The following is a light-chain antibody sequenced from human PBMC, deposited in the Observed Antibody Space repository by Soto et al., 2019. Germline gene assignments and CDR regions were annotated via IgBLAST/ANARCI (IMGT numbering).Light chain of an antibody. CDR1: HIVLYSSNNKNY. CDR3: QKYDRAPWT. Sequence: IVMTQSPDSLAVSLVESATITCKSRHIVLYSSNNKNYLAWYQQKPGKAPKLLIYAASSLQSGVPSRFSGSGSETDFTLTITSLQPEDVATYYCQKYDRAPWTFGQGTKVDIK. V-gene: IGKV4-1*01. CDR2: AAS. J-gene: IGKJ1*01.